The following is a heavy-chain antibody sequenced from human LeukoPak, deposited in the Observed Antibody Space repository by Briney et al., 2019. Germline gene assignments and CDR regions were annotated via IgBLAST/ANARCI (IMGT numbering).Heavy chain of an antibody. CDR3: AKDTGRPTDAITMEDNAFDI. J-gene: IGHJ3*02. CDR1: GFTFYDYA. CDR2: ISWNSGSI. Sequence: GGSLRLSCAASGFTFYDYAMHWVRQAPGKGLEWVSGISWNSGSIGYADSVKGRFTISRDNAKNSLYLQMDSLRAEDTALYYCAKDTGRPTDAITMEDNAFDIWGQGTMVTVSS. D-gene: IGHD3-3*01. V-gene: IGHV3-9*01.